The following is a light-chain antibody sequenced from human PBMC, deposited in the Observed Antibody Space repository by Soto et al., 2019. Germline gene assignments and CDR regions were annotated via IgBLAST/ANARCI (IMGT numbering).Light chain of an antibody. CDR2: LGS. CDR1: QSLLHSNGYNY. CDR3: MKALQTPRT. Sequence: DMVMTQSPLSLPVTPGEPASISCRSSQSLLHSNGYNYLDWYLQKPGQSPQLLIYLGSNRASGVPDRFSGSGSGTDFTLKLSRWEAEDVGVYSCMKALQTPRTFGQGTKVELK. V-gene: IGKV2-28*01. J-gene: IGKJ1*01.